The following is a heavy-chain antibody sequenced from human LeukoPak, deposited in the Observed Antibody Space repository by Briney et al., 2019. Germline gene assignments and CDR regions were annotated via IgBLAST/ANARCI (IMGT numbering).Heavy chain of an antibody. D-gene: IGHD5-18*01. V-gene: IGHV4-30-4*01. Sequence: XXXXVSXXSISSGDHFWSWIRQPPGKGLESIVYSLYSGTTYYNPSLKSRITMSVNTSKNQFSLNLNAVTAADTAVYFCARGRGYGYGIDYWGQGILVTVSS. J-gene: IGHJ4*02. CDR2: SLYSGTT. CDR1: XXSISSGDHF. CDR3: ARGRGYGYGIDY.